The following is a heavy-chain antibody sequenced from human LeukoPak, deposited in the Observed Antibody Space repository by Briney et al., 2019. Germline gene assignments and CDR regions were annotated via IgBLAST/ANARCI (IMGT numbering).Heavy chain of an antibody. Sequence: ASVNVSCKASGYTFTTYGLSWVRQAPGQGLEWLGWISTYDDNIKYAQSLQGRLTLTIDTSTSTAYMELRSLTSDDTAVYYCARETYSNILTGTDYWGPGTLVTVSS. CDR2: ISTYDDNI. D-gene: IGHD3-9*01. V-gene: IGHV1-18*01. CDR3: ARETYSNILTGTDY. J-gene: IGHJ4*02. CDR1: GYTFTTYG.